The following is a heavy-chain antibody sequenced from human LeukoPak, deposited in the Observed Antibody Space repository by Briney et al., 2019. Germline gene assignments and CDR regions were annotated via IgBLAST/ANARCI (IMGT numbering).Heavy chain of an antibody. CDR2: INPNGGST. D-gene: IGHD2-2*01. V-gene: IGHV1-46*01. Sequence: ASVKVSCKASGYTFTSYYMHWVRQAPGQGLEWMGIINPNGGSTSYAQKFQGRVTMTRDTSTSTVYMELSSLRSEDTAVYYCARDLGYCSSTSCSYYYYYGMDVWGQGTTVTVSS. J-gene: IGHJ6*02. CDR3: ARDLGYCSSTSCSYYYYYGMDV. CDR1: GYTFTSYY.